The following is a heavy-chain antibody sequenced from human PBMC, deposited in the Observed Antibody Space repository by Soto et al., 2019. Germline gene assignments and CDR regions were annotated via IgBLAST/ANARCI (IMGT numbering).Heavy chain of an antibody. J-gene: IGHJ5*02. CDR1: GGSISSYY. D-gene: IGHD2-8*01. CDR3: ARDRGYCTNGVCHPGGWFDP. V-gene: IGHV4-59*01. CDR2: IYYSGST. Sequence: LSLTCTVSGGSISSYYWSWIRQPPGKGLEWIGYIYYSGSTNYNPSLKSRVTISVDTSKNQFSLKLSSVTAADTAVYYCARDRGYCTNGVCHPGGWFDPWGQGTLVTVSS.